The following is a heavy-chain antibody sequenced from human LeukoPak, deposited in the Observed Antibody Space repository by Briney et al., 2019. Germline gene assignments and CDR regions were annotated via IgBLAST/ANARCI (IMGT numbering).Heavy chain of an antibody. CDR3: ARDGTTGTTFRFDP. D-gene: IGHD1-1*01. J-gene: IGHJ5*02. V-gene: IGHV1-18*01. CDR1: GYTFTNYG. Sequence: ASVKVSCKASGYTFTNYGISWVRQAPGQGLEWMGWISAYNGNTNYAQNFQGRVTMTTDTSTSTTYMELRSLRSDDTAVYYCARDGTTGTTFRFDPWGQETLVTVSS. CDR2: ISAYNGNT.